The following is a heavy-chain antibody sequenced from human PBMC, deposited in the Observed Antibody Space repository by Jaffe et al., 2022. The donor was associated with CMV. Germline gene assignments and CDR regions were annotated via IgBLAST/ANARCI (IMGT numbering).Heavy chain of an antibody. V-gene: IGHV3-7*01. CDR1: GFTFSSYW. J-gene: IGHJ4*02. D-gene: IGHD4-17*01. CDR3: ARDLGRYGDYGGKDY. CDR2: IKQDGSEK. Sequence: EVQLVESGGGLVQPGGSLRLSCAASGFTFSSYWMSWVRQAPGKGLEWVANIKQDGSEKYYVDSVKGRFTISRDNAKNSLYLQMNSLRAEDTAVYYCARDLGRYGDYGGKDYWGQGTLVTVSS.